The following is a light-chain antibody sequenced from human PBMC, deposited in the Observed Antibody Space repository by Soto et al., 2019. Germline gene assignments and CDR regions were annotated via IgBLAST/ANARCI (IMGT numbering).Light chain of an antibody. Sequence: DIQITQSPSSLSASVGDRVTITCRASQSISSYLNWYQQKPGKAPKLLIYAASSLQSGVPSRFSGSGSGTDFTLTISSMQPEDFANYYCQQSYSTPLTFGGGTKLDIK. V-gene: IGKV1-39*01. CDR1: QSISSY. J-gene: IGKJ4*01. CDR2: AAS. CDR3: QQSYSTPLT.